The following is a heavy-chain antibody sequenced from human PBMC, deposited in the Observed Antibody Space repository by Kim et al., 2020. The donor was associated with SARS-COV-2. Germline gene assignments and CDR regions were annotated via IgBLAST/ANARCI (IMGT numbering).Heavy chain of an antibody. CDR3: ARDLREYSSSSTFDY. V-gene: IGHV1-18*01. CDR1: GYTFTSYG. D-gene: IGHD6-6*01. CDR2: ISAYNGNT. J-gene: IGHJ4*02. Sequence: ASVKVSCKASGYTFTSYGISWVRQAPGQGIEWMGWISAYNGNTNYAQKLQGRVTMTTDTSTSTAYMELRSLRSDDTAVYYCARDLREYSSSSTFDYWGPGTLVTVSS.